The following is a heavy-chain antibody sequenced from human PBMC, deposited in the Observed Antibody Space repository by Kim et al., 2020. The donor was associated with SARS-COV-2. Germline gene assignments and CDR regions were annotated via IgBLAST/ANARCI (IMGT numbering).Heavy chain of an antibody. J-gene: IGHJ4*02. Sequence: GGSLRLSCAASGFTFSSNAMCWVRQHPGKGLEWVSAVSGGGGTTYYADSVKGRFTISRDNSKNTLYLQMNSLRAEDTAVYYCAKGGYFGSGSPIDYWGQGTLVTVSS. V-gene: IGHV3-23*01. CDR3: AKGGYFGSGSPIDY. CDR2: VSGGGGTT. D-gene: IGHD3-10*01. CDR1: GFTFSSNA.